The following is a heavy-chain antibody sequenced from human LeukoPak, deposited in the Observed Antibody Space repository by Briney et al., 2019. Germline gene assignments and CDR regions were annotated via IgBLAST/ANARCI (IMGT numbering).Heavy chain of an antibody. J-gene: IGHJ4*02. CDR2: IYYSGST. CDR1: AGPNNNNH. Sequence: PSETPPPTSTPPAGPNNNNHRTTTPHPPGKGLEWIGYIYYSGSTNYSPSLKSRVTISVDTSKNQFSLKLSSVTAADTAVYYCARLYSGSGSFLVPFDYWGQGTLVTVSS. CDR3: ARLYSGSGSFLVPFDY. D-gene: IGHD3-10*01. V-gene: IGHV4-59*08.